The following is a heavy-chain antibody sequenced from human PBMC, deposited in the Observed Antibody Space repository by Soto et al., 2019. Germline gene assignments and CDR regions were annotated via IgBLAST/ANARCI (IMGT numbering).Heavy chain of an antibody. CDR3: ARGSISYDSSGYSGMDD. D-gene: IGHD3-22*01. CDR2: IIPIFGTA. CDR1: EGNFSSPA. J-gene: IGHJ6*02. Sequence: SAKVSCNASEGNFSSPAISRMRQTPGQGIEWMGGIIPIFGTANYAQKFQGRVTITADESTNTAYMELSSLRSEDTAVYYCARGSISYDSSGYSGMDDGGQGTTFTVSS. V-gene: IGHV1-69*13.